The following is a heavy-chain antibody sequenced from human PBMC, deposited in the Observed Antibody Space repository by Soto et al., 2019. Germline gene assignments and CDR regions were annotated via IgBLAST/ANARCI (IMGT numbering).Heavy chain of an antibody. D-gene: IGHD5-12*01. V-gene: IGHV4-39*01. J-gene: IGHJ4*02. CDR3: ARQIRDGYNYGVFDY. CDR2: IYYSGST. CDR1: GGSISSSSYY. Sequence: SETLSLTCTVSGGSISSSSYYWGWIRQPPGKGLEWIGSIYYSGSTYYNPSLKSRVTISVDTSKNQFSLKLSSVTAADTAVYYCARQIRDGYNYGVFDYWGQGTLVTVSS.